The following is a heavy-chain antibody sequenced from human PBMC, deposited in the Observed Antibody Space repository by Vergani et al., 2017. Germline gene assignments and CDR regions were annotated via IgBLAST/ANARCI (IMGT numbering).Heavy chain of an antibody. V-gene: IGHV1-2*02. CDR3: ARETSGSYSGYYYYMDV. D-gene: IGHD1-26*01. Sequence: QVQLVQSGAEVKKPGASVKVSCKASGYTFTGYYMHWVRQAPGQGLEWMGWINPNSGGTNYAQKFQGRVTMTRDTSISTAYMELSRLRSDDTAVYYCARETSGSYSGYYYYMDVWGKGTTVTVSS. CDR2: INPNSGGT. J-gene: IGHJ6*03. CDR1: GYTFTGYY.